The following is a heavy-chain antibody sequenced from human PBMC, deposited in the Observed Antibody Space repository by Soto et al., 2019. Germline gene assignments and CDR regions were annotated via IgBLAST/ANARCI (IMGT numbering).Heavy chain of an antibody. CDR3: ARAKDYYYGMDV. CDR1: GYTFTSYH. Sequence: QVQLVQSGPEVKKPGASVTVSCKASGYTFTSYHLHWVRQAPGQGLEWMAIINPNGGSTTYAQNFQGRVIMTRATSKSTVYMELSSLRSEDTALYYCARAKDYYYGMDVWGQGTTVTVSS. V-gene: IGHV1-46*03. CDR2: INPNGGST. J-gene: IGHJ6*02.